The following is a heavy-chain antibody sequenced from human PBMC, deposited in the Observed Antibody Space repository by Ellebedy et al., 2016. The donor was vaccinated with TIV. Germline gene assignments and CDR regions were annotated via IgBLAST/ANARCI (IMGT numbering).Heavy chain of an antibody. V-gene: IGHV5-51*01. CDR3: ARRLGLWAAGECDY. CDR2: IYLGDSTT. Sequence: GESLKISCRTSGYKFSVYWIAWVRQTPGKGLELMAMIYLGDSTTKYSPPFLGQVTASVDGRSTADLQWNSLKASDTATYSSARRLGLWAAGECDYWGQGTLVNVSS. CDR1: GYKFSVYW. D-gene: IGHD6-19*01. J-gene: IGHJ4*02.